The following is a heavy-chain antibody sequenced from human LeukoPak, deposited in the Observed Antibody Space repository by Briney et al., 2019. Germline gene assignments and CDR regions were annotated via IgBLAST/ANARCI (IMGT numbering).Heavy chain of an antibody. V-gene: IGHV4-59*08. D-gene: IGHD1-1*01. CDR2: IYYSGST. J-gene: IGHJ4*02. CDR3: ARPTTGPATQGYDS. CDR1: GGSISSYY. Sequence: SETLSLTCTVSGGSISSYYWSWIRQPPGKGLEWTGYIYYSGSTNYNPSLKSRVTISVDTSKNQFSLKLSSVTAADAAVYFCARPTTGPATQGYDSWGQGILVTVAS.